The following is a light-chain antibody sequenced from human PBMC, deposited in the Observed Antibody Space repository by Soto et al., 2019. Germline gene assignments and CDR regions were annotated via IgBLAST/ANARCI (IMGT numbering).Light chain of an antibody. CDR3: SSYKTSSTVVV. CDR1: SSDIGGYNY. J-gene: IGLJ2*01. V-gene: IGLV2-14*01. Sequence: QSALTQPASVSGSPGQSITISCTGTSSDIGGYNYVSWYQQYPGKAPQLITFGVSDRPSGVSNRSSGYKSGTTASLTISGLQAEDEADYYCSSYKTSSTVVVFGGGTKLTVL. CDR2: GVS.